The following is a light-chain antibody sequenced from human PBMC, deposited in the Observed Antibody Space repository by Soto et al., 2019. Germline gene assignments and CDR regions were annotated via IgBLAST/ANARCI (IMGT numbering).Light chain of an antibody. Sequence: DIQMTQPPLSLSAPVGARVTITGRASQNIATYVSWYHHRPGKAPQLLIHAASTLHTGVPSRFSASGSGSDFTLTISSLEPEDFATYYCQQNYITLWTFGQGTKVEI. J-gene: IGKJ1*01. CDR1: QNIATY. CDR2: AAS. CDR3: QQNYITLWT. V-gene: IGKV1-39*01.